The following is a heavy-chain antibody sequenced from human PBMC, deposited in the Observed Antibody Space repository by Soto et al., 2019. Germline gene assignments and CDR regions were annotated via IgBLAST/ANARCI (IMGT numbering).Heavy chain of an antibody. CDR2: ISAYNGNT. CDR3: ARKYCSSTSCYWDSDAFDI. D-gene: IGHD2-2*01. J-gene: IGHJ3*02. CDR1: CFTLTNYW. Sequence: GSGKGSCKGSCFTLTNYWISWGRPAPGQRDEWMGWISAYNGNTNYAQKLQGRVTMTTDTSTSTAYMELRSLRSDDTAVYYCARKYCSSTSCYWDSDAFDIWGQGTMVTVSS. V-gene: IGHV1-18*01.